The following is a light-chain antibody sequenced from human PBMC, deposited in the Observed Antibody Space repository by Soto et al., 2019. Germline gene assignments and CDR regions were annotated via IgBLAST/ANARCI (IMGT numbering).Light chain of an antibody. V-gene: IGLV1-44*01. Sequence: QLVLTQPPSVSGTPGQRVTISCSGGRSNIGSNTVNWYQQFPGAAPKLLIYGNTERPSGVPGRFSGSKSGASGSLAISGLQSEDEADYYCASWDDSLNGQLFGGGTKLTVL. CDR1: RSNIGSNT. J-gene: IGLJ3*02. CDR2: GNT. CDR3: ASWDDSLNGQL.